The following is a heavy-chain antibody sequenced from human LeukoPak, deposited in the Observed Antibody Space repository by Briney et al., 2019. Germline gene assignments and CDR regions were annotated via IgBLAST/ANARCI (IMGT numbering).Heavy chain of an antibody. V-gene: IGHV1-2*02. CDR2: INPNGGGT. Sequence: ASVKVSCKASGYTFTDYYMHWVRQAPGQGLEWMGWINPNGGGTNYAQKFQGRVTMTRDTSITTAYMEMSSLTSDDTAVYYCARVDYYDYWSGFQYYFDFWGQGTLVTVSS. D-gene: IGHD3-3*01. J-gene: IGHJ4*02. CDR1: GYTFTDYY. CDR3: ARVDYYDYWSGFQYYFDF.